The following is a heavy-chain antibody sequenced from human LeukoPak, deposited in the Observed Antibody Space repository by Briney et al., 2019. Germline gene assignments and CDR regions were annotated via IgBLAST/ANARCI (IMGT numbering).Heavy chain of an antibody. V-gene: IGHV3-48*03. D-gene: IGHD3-10*01. CDR1: GFMFSTYE. CDR2: ISYNGRSI. Sequence: PGGSLRLSCAASGFMFSTYEMNWVRQTPGKGLEWLSYISYNGRSIYYADSVKGRFTISRDNAKNSLYLQMNSLRAEDTAVYYCARAQAQAYGSGSYYIPVISGSDYWGQGTLVTVSS. CDR3: ARAQAQAYGSGSYYIPVISGSDY. J-gene: IGHJ4*02.